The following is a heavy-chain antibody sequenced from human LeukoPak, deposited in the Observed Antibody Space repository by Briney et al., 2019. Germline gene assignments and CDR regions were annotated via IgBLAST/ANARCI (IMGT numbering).Heavy chain of an antibody. V-gene: IGHV4-34*01. CDR2: INHSGST. J-gene: IGHJ4*02. CDR3: ARGLDTAMVYGFNDY. D-gene: IGHD5-18*01. CDR1: GGSFSGYY. Sequence: SETLSLTCAVYGGSFSGYYWSWIRQPPGKGLEWIGEINHSGSTNYNPSLKSRVTISVDTSKNQFSLKLSSVTAADTAVYYCARGLDTAMVYGFNDYWGQGTLVTVSS.